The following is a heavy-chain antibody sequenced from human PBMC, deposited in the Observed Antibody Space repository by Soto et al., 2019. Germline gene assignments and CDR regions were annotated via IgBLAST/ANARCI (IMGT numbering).Heavy chain of an antibody. V-gene: IGHV1-69*13. CDR2: IIPIFGTA. J-gene: IGHJ5*02. D-gene: IGHD1-26*01. Sequence: SVKVSCKASGGTFSSSVFSWVRQAPGQGLEWMGGIIPIFGTADYSQKFQGRVTITADEATSTAYMELSSLRSEDTAVYYCARGGLSPERSWFDPWRQGTLVTVSS. CDR1: GGTFSSSV. CDR3: ARGGLSPERSWFDP.